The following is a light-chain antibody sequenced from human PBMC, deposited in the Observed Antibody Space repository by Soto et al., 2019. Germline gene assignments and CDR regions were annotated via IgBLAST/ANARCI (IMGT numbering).Light chain of an antibody. CDR1: QSISSY. J-gene: IGKJ1*01. Sequence: DIQVTQSPSSLSASVGDRVTITCRASQSISSYLNWYQQKPGKAPKLLIYDASSLESGVPSRFSGSGSGTEFTLTISSLQPDDFATYYCQQYNSYSPTFGQGTKVDI. CDR2: DAS. CDR3: QQYNSYSPT. V-gene: IGKV1-5*01.